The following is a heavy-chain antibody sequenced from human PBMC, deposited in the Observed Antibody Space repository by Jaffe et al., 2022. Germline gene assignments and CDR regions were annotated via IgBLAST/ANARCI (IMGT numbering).Heavy chain of an antibody. CDR2: INTNTGNP. Sequence: QVQLVQSGSELKKSGASVKVSCKASGYTFTSYTMNWVRQAPGQGLEWMGWINTNTGNPTYAQGFTGRFVFSLDTSVLTAYLQISSLKAADTAVYYCASPRDGYIDDAFDIWGQGTMVTVSS. CDR1: GYTFTSYT. D-gene: IGHD5-12*01. J-gene: IGHJ3*02. CDR3: ASPRDGYIDDAFDI. V-gene: IGHV7-4-1*02.